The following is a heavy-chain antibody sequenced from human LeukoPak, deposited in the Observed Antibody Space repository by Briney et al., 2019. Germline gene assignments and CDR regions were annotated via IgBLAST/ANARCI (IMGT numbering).Heavy chain of an antibody. J-gene: IGHJ5*02. Sequence: KPSETLSLTCAVYGGSFSGYYWSWIRQPPGKGLEWIGEINHSGSTNYNPSLKSRVTISVDTSKNQFSLKLSSVTAADTAVYYCARGYSGYDDFWFDPWGQGTLVTVSS. CDR2: INHSGST. D-gene: IGHD5-12*01. V-gene: IGHV4-34*01. CDR1: GGSFSGYY. CDR3: ARGYSGYDDFWFDP.